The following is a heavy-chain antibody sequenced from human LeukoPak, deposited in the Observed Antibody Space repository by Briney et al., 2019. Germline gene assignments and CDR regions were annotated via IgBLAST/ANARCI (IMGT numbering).Heavy chain of an antibody. Sequence: GECLKISCKGSGYSFTSYWTGWGRQLPGKGLEWLGIISPGESETTYSTTSQAQVTISADKPLTTAYLQWSSLKASDTAMYYCPTKGAAAGTRWSYPWGPRDPVTASPQ. CDR3: PTKGAAAGTRWSYP. J-gene: IGHJ5*02. CDR2: ISPGESET. D-gene: IGHD6-13*01. V-gene: IGHV5-51*04. CDR1: GYSFTSYW.